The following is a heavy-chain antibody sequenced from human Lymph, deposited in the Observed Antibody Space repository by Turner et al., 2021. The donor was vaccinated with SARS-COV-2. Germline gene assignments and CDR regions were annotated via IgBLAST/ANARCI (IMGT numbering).Heavy chain of an antibody. CDR3: ARGRYSGGGMDV. CDR2: MNPNRGNK. Sequence: QVQLVQSGAEVKKPGASVKVSCKAPGYTFTSYDINWVRQATGQGLEWMGWMNPNRGNKGYAQKFQGRVTMTRNTSISTAYMELSSLRSEDTAVYYCARGRYSGGGMDVWGQGTTVTVSS. V-gene: IGHV1-8*02. J-gene: IGHJ6*02. CDR1: GYTFTSYD. D-gene: IGHD1-26*01.